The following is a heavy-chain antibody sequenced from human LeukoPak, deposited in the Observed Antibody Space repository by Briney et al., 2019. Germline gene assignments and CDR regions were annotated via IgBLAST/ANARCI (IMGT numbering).Heavy chain of an antibody. V-gene: IGHV3-7*01. Sequence: PGGSLRLSCAASGFTFSSYWMSWVRQAPGKGLEWVANIKQDGSEKYYVDSVKGRFTISRDNAKNSLYLQMNSLRAEDTAVYYCAKDLEVILGAAEVYWGQGTLVTVSS. CDR1: GFTFSSYW. D-gene: IGHD3-3*02. CDR3: AKDLEVILGAAEVY. J-gene: IGHJ4*02. CDR2: IKQDGSEK.